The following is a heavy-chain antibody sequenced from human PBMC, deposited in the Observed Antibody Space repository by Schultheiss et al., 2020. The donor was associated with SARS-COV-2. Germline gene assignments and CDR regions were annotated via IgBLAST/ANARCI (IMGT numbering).Heavy chain of an antibody. J-gene: IGHJ5*02. Sequence: SETLSLTCTVSGGSISSGGYYWSWIRQHPGKGLEWIGYIYYSGSTNYNPSLKSRVTISVDTSKNQFSLKLSSVTAADTALYYCARDLVVRGVIRWFDPWGQGTLVTVSS. D-gene: IGHD3-10*01. CDR2: IYYSGST. CDR1: GGSISSGGYY. CDR3: ARDLVVRGVIRWFDP. V-gene: IGHV4-61*08.